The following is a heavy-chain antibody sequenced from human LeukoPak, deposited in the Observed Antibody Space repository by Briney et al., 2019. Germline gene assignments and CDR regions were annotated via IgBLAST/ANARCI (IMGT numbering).Heavy chain of an antibody. D-gene: IGHD5-12*01. CDR2: IYSGGST. CDR1: GFTVSSNY. J-gene: IGHJ6*03. CDR3: ARGFISLPAHSGYEESYYYMDV. V-gene: IGHV3-66*01. Sequence: GGSLRLSCAASGFTVSSNYMSWVRQAPGKGLEWVSVIYSGGSTYYADSVKGRFTISRDNSKNTLYLQMNSLRAEDTAVYYCARGFISLPAHSGYEESYYYMDVWGKGTTVTISS.